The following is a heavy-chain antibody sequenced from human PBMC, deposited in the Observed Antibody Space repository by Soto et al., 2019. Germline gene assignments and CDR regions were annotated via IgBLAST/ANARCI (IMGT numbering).Heavy chain of an antibody. CDR3: TRVGPSFALDI. Sequence: GGSLRLSCTASGFTFGDYAMSWFRKAPGKGLEWVGFIRSKAYGGTTEYAASVKGRFTISRDDSKSIAYLQMNSLKTEDTAVYYCTRVGPSFALDIWGQGTMVTVSS. CDR2: IRSKAYGGTT. V-gene: IGHV3-49*03. CDR1: GFTFGDYA. D-gene: IGHD3-16*01. J-gene: IGHJ3*02.